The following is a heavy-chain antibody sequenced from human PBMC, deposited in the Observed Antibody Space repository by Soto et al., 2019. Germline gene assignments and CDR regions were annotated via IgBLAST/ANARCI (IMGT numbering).Heavy chain of an antibody. V-gene: IGHV1-69*13. CDR2: IIPIFGTA. Sequence: ASVKVSCKASGGTFSSYAISWVRQAPGQGLEWMGGIIPIFGTANYAQKFQGRVTITADESTSTAYMELSSLRSGDTAVYYCAREGGKDIVVVPAAIYYGMDVWGQGTTVTVSS. D-gene: IGHD2-2*01. J-gene: IGHJ6*02. CDR1: GGTFSSYA. CDR3: AREGGKDIVVVPAAIYYGMDV.